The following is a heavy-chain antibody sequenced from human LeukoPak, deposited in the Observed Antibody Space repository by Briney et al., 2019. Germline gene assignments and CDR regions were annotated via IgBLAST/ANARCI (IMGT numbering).Heavy chain of an antibody. CDR3: AREHISSSSLYGPHNWFDP. CDR1: GGSISSYY. D-gene: IGHD6-13*01. J-gene: IGHJ5*02. V-gene: IGHV4-59*12. Sequence: PSETLSLTCTVSGGSISSYYWSWIRQSPGKGLEWIGYVYYSGSTNYNPSLKSRVTISVDTSKNQFSLKLSSVTAADTAVYYCAREHISSSSLYGPHNWFDPWGQGTLVTVSS. CDR2: VYYSGST.